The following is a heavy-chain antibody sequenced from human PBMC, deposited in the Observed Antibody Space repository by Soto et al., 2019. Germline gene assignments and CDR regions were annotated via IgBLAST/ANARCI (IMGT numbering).Heavy chain of an antibody. CDR3: ARLSSRRMNGLGIPGEGLFGTRHS. D-gene: IGHD1-7*01. Sequence: QTPGKGLEWIGYIYYSGNTYYNPSLKSRVTISVDTSKNQFSLKLSSVTAADMFVYSCARLSSRRMNGLGIPGEGLFGTRHS. CDR2: IYYSGNT. V-gene: IGHV4-30-4*01. J-gene: IGHJ5*01.